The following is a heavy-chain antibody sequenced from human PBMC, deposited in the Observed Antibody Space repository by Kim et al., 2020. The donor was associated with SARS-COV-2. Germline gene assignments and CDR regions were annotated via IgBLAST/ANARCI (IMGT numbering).Heavy chain of an antibody. CDR2: INPSGGST. D-gene: IGHD2-2*01. CDR3: AREKAAPTTYYYYGMDV. CDR1: GYTFTSYY. Sequence: ASVKVSCKASGYTFTSYYMHWVRQAPGQGLEWMGIINPSGGSTSYAQKFQGRVTMTRDTSTSTVYMELSSLRSEDTAVYYCAREKAAPTTYYYYGMDVWGQGTTVTVSS. V-gene: IGHV1-46*01. J-gene: IGHJ6*02.